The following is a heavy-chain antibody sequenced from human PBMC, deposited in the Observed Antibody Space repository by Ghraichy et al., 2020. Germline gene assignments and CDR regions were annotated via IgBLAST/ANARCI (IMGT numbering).Heavy chain of an antibody. CDR1: GFTFADYT. J-gene: IGHJ4*02. CDR2: IRSRPRGGKT. V-gene: IGHV3-49*04. Sequence: GESLNISCSASGFTFADYTVTWVRQAPGKGLEWVGFIRSRPRGGKTEYAAYVGGRFTISSDDYKRLAYLQVNSLKTEATAVYYCARVYYFDTTTYYYVGFFDYWGQGTLVTVSS. D-gene: IGHD3-22*01. CDR3: ARVYYFDTTTYYYVGFFDY.